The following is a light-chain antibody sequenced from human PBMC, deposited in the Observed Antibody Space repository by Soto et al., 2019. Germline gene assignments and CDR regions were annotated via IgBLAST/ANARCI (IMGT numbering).Light chain of an antibody. CDR1: IRDVGAYNL. Sequence: QSALTQPASVSGSPGQSITISCSGNIRDVGAYNLVSWYQQYPGRAPQLILYEVLNRPSGISFRFSGFKSGNTASLTISGLQAEYEADYYCSSFTSTSTRIFGGWTKLTVL. V-gene: IGLV2-14*01. J-gene: IGLJ2*01. CDR2: EVL. CDR3: SSFTSTSTRI.